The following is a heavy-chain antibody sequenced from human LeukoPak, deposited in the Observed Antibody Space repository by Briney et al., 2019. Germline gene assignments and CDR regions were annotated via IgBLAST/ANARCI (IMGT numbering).Heavy chain of an antibody. V-gene: IGHV3-7*03. CDR3: ARDSSSWYGGDCYGMDV. CDR2: IKQDGSEK. J-gene: IGHJ6*04. CDR1: GFTFSSYW. D-gene: IGHD6-13*01. Sequence: GGSLRLSCAASGFTFSSYWMSWVRQAPGKGLEWVANIKQDGSEKYYVDSVKGRFTISRDNAKNSLYLQMNSLRAEDTAVYYCARDSSSWYGGDCYGMDVWGKGTTVTVSS.